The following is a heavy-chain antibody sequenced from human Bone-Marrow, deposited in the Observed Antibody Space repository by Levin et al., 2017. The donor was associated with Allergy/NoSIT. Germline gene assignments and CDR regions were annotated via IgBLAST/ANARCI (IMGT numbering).Heavy chain of an antibody. CDR1: GYNFPTYW. Sequence: GESLKISCKGSGYNFPTYWIVWVRQMPGKGLEWMGMVYPADSDIRYSPSFQGQVSISADKSINTAYLQRSSLKASDTAIYYCARFSTLVWGVDYYGLDVWGQGTTVTVSS. V-gene: IGHV5-51*01. J-gene: IGHJ6*02. D-gene: IGHD3-10*01. CDR3: ARFSTLVWGVDYYGLDV. CDR2: VYPADSDI.